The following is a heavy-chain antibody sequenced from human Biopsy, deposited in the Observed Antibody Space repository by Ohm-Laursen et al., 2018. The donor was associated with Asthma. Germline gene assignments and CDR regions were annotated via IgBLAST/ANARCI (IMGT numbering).Heavy chain of an antibody. CDR1: GVSIRSYY. CDR2: IHYSGST. J-gene: IGHJ4*02. V-gene: IGHV4-59*01. Sequence: GTLSLTCIVSGVSIRSYYWTWIRQPPGKGLEWIGNIHYSGSTYSNPSLKSRVTISVDTSKKQISLRLSSVIAADTAVYYCAGFCSGGNCPDHWGQGTLATVSS. CDR3: AGFCSGGNCPDH. D-gene: IGHD2-15*01.